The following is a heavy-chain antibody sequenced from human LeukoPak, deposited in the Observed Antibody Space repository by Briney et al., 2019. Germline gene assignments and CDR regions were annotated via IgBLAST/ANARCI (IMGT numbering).Heavy chain of an antibody. CDR3: ATVPYSSSCFNYYYYMDV. V-gene: IGHV3-23*01. D-gene: IGHD6-6*01. CDR2: ISGSGGST. Sequence: GGSLTLSCDASTFTLSSFAMGWVRQAPGKGLEWVSAISGSGGSTSYADSVKGRLTISRDNSKDTLYLQMNRVMGGDTAVYYCATVPYSSSCFNYYYYMDVWGKGTTVTVSS. J-gene: IGHJ6*03. CDR1: TFTLSSFA.